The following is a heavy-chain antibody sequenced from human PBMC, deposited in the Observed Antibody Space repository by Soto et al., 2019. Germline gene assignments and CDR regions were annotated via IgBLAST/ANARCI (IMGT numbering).Heavy chain of an antibody. CDR2: INGDGASL. J-gene: IGHJ6*02. Sequence: EVRLEEAGGGFVQPGGSLRVSCSGSGFIFSSFWMHWVRQGPGKGLEWVSRINGDGASLAYAESVKGRFSISRDNVKNTLHQQMNSLGVDDTAVYFCAREGSLGLDVWGRGTTVTVSS. D-gene: IGHD3-10*01. CDR1: GFIFSSFW. V-gene: IGHV3-74*03. CDR3: AREGSLGLDV.